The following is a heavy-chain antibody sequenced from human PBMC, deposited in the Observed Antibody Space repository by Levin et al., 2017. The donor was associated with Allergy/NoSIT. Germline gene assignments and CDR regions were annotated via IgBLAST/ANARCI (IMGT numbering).Heavy chain of an antibody. CDR1: GFTFSSYG. J-gene: IGHJ6*02. CDR3: ARDLEQQLARDYYYYYGMDV. V-gene: IGHV3-33*01. Sequence: GGSLRLSCAASGFTFSSYGMHWVRQAPGKGLEWVAVIWYDGSNKYYADSVKGRFTISRDNSKNTLYLQMNSLRAEDTAVYYCARDLEQQLARDYYYYYGMDVWGQGTTVTVSS. CDR2: IWYDGSNK. D-gene: IGHD6-13*01.